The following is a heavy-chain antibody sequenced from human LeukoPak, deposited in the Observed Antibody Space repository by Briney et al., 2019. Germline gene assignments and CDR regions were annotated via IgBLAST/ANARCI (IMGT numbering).Heavy chain of an antibody. CDR2: IKQDGSEK. CDR3: ARDLTGELDAFDI. D-gene: IGHD7-27*01. J-gene: IGHJ3*02. V-gene: IGHV3-7*01. Sequence: GSLRLCCAASGFTFSSYWMSWVRQAPGKGLEWVANIKQDGSEKYYVDSVKGRFTISRDNAKNSLYLQMNSLRAEDTAVYYCARDLTGELDAFDIWGQGTMVTVSS. CDR1: GFTFSSYW.